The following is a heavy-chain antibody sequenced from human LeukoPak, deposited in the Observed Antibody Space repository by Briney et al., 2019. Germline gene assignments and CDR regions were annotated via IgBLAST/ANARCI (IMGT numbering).Heavy chain of an antibody. CDR2: ISYDGSNK. CDR1: GFTFSSYA. J-gene: IGHJ3*02. D-gene: IGHD3-10*01. CDR3: ARDLGAYPLWFGESDAFDI. Sequence: GGSLRLSCAASGFTFSSYAMHWVRQAPGKGLEWVAVISYDGSNKYYADSVKGRFTISRDNSKNTLYLQMNSLRAEDTAVYYCARDLGAYPLWFGESDAFDIWGQGTMVTVSS. V-gene: IGHV3-30-3*01.